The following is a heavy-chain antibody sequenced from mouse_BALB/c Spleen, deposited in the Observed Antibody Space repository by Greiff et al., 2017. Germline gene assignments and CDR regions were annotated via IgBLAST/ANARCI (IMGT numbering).Heavy chain of an antibody. Sequence: VQLKESGAELVRPGALVKLSCKASGFNIKDYYMHWVKQRPEQGLEWIGWIDPENGNTIYDPKFQGKASITADTSSNTAYLQLSSLTSEDTAVYYCSLYDGYPHWYFDVWGAGTTVTVSS. CDR1: GFNIKDYY. D-gene: IGHD2-3*01. J-gene: IGHJ1*01. CDR2: IDPENGNT. CDR3: SLYDGYPHWYFDV. V-gene: IGHV14-1*02.